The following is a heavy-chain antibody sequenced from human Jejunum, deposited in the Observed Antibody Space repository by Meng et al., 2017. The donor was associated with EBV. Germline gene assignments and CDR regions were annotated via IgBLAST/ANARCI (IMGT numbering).Heavy chain of an antibody. CDR1: GASITGTNW. CDR2: IWHGGNT. D-gene: IGHD5-24*01. V-gene: IGHV4-4*02. Sequence: QVQLKDSGPGLVTPSGTLSLSCAVSGASITGTNWWSGVRQPPGKGLEWIAEIWHGGNTNYNPALKSRVTISVDKSNNQFSLKLASVTAADTAVYFCARGNAYNVPSFDYWGQGTLVTVSS. CDR3: ARGNAYNVPSFDY. J-gene: IGHJ4*02.